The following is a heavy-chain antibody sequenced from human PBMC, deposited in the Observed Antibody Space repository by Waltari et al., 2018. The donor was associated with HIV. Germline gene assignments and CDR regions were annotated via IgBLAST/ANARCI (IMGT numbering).Heavy chain of an antibody. CDR2: ISYDGRHS. J-gene: IGHJ4*01. V-gene: IGHV3-30*18. Sequence: QVQLVESGGGVVQPGGSLRLSCLASVFTSDTYGIPSVRHAPGKGLDWVASISYDGRHSYYADSVNGRFTISRDNSKNTVYLQMTSLRPEDTTVYSCAKEGWDLLEFGYYFDSWGQGTLVTVSS. CDR3: AKEGWDLLEFGYYFDS. D-gene: IGHD1-26*01. CDR1: VFTSDTYG.